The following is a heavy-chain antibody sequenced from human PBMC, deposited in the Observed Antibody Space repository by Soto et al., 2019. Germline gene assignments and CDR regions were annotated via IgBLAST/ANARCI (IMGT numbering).Heavy chain of an antibody. CDR1: GGSISSSSYY. CDR2: IYYSGST. J-gene: IGHJ6*03. V-gene: IGHV4-39*01. CDR3: ARQLGDYYYYYYMDV. D-gene: IGHD3-16*01. Sequence: SETLSLTCTVSGGSISSSSYYWGWIRQPQGKGLEWIGSIYYSGSTYYNPSLKSRVTISVDTSKNQFSLKLSSVTAADTAVYYCARQLGDYYYYYYMDVWGKGTTVTVSS.